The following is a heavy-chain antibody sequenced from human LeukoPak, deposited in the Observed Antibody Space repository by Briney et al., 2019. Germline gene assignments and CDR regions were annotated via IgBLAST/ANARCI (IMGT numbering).Heavy chain of an antibody. V-gene: IGHV5-51*01. D-gene: IGHD1-7*01. CDR1: GYSFTNYW. J-gene: IGHJ4*02. CDR3: ARREATTEYFDF. CDR2: IYPSDSDT. Sequence: GESLKISCKGSGYSFTNYWIAWVRQMPGKGLGWMGVIYPSDSDTRYNPSFQGQVTISADRSFGTAYLQWGSLKASDSVMYYCARREATTEYFDFWGQGTLVTVSS.